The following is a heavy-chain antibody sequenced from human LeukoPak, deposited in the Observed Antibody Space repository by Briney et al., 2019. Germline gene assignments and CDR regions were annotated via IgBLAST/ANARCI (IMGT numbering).Heavy chain of an antibody. CDR3: ARMVYYGTNFDY. Sequence: SETLSLTCTVSGGSVSSGSYYWSWIRQPPGKGLEWIGYIYYSGSTNYNPSLESRVTISVDTSKNQFSLKLSSVTAADTAVYYCARMVYYGTNFDYWGQGTLVTVSS. CDR2: IYYSGST. J-gene: IGHJ4*02. CDR1: GGSVSSGSYY. D-gene: IGHD2-8*01. V-gene: IGHV4-61*01.